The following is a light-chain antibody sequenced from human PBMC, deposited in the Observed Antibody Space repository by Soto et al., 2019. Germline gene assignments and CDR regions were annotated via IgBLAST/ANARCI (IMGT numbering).Light chain of an antibody. CDR2: KTS. CDR3: QHWNDYSWT. V-gene: IGKV1-5*03. CDR1: QSISIW. Sequence: DIHMTQSPSTLSASVGDRVTITCRASQSISIWLAWYQQKPGKAPNLLIYKTSSLETGVPSRFSGSGSGTEFTLTISSLKPDDCSTYYCQHWNDYSWTFGQGTKVEVK. J-gene: IGKJ1*01.